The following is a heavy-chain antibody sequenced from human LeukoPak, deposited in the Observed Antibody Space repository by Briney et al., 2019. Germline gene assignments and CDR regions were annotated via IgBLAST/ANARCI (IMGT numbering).Heavy chain of an antibody. CDR2: ISYDGSNK. V-gene: IGHV3-30*18. J-gene: IGHJ4*02. CDR1: GFTFSNYG. Sequence: PGGSLRLSCATSGFTFSNYGMHWVRQAPGKGLEWVAVISYDGSNKYYADSVKGRFTISRDNPKNTLYLQMNSLRPEDAAVYYCANLPLWGQGTLVTVSS. CDR3: ANLPL.